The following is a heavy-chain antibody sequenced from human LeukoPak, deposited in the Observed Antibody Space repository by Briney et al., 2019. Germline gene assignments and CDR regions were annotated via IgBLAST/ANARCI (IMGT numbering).Heavy chain of an antibody. CDR1: GFTFSNAW. CDR3: ASYDFWSGYGDY. CDR2: IKQDGSEK. Sequence: GGSLRLSCAASGFTFSNAWMSWVRQAPGKGLEWVANIKQDGSEKYHVDSVKGRFTISRDNAKNSLYLQMNRLRAEDTAVYYCASYDFWSGYGDYWGQGTLVTVSS. V-gene: IGHV3-7*01. D-gene: IGHD3-3*01. J-gene: IGHJ4*02.